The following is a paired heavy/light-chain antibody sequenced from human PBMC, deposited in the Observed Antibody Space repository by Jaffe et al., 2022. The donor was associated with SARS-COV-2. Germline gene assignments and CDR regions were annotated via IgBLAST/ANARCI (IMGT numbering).Light chain of an antibody. CDR2: GAS. J-gene: IGKJ2*01. V-gene: IGKV3-20*01. CDR3: QQYGSSPET. Sequence: EIVLTQSPGTLSLSPGERATLSCRASQSVSSSYLAWYQQKPGQAPRLLIYGASSRATGIPDRFSGSGSGTDFTLTISRLEPEDFAVYYCQQYGSSPETFGQGTKLEIK. CDR1: QSVSSSY.
Heavy chain of an antibody. Sequence: QITLKESGPTLVKPTQTLTLTCTFSGFSLSTSGVGVGWIRQPPGKALEWLALIYWDDDKRYSPSLKSRLTITKDTSKNQVVLTMTNMDPVDTATYYCAHIGDYYDSSGYYYASNYFDYWGQGTLVTVSS. CDR1: GFSLSTSGVG. V-gene: IGHV2-5*02. CDR3: AHIGDYYDSSGYYYASNYFDY. CDR2: IYWDDDK. J-gene: IGHJ4*02. D-gene: IGHD3-22*01.